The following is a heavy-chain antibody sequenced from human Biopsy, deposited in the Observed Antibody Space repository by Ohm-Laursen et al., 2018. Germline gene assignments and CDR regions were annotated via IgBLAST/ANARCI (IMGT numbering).Heavy chain of an antibody. D-gene: IGHD2-2*01. V-gene: IGHV4-61*05. J-gene: IGHJ5*02. CDR3: AGHRGGMPSSGNWFDH. CDR2: IYYSGST. Sequence: SDTLSLTCIVSGGSFRNTNYYWGWIRQPPGEGLEWIGYIYYSGSTNYNPSLKSRVTISVDMSKNQFSLKLTSVAAADTAVYYCAGHRGGMPSSGNWFDHWGQGTLVTVSS. CDR1: GGSFRNTNYY.